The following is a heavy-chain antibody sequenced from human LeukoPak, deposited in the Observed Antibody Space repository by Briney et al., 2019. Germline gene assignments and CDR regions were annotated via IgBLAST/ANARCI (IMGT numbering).Heavy chain of an antibody. Sequence: PGGSLRLSCAASGFTFSDYFMSWIRRAPGKGLEWLSYVSSSGSYTNNADSVKGRFTISRDNAKNALYLQMNSLRADDTAIYYCARARTGRDAFDIWGQGTTVTVSS. CDR1: GFTFSDYF. D-gene: IGHD3-10*01. V-gene: IGHV3-11*05. CDR2: VSSSGSYT. CDR3: ARARTGRDAFDI. J-gene: IGHJ3*02.